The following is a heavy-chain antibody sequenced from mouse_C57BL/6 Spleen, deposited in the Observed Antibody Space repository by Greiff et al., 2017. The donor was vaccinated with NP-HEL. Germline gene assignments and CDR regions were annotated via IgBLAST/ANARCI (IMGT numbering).Heavy chain of an antibody. D-gene: IGHD1-1*01. CDR2: IYPGSGST. J-gene: IGHJ1*03. CDR1: GYTFTSYW. V-gene: IGHV1-55*01. CDR3: ASSGGTTVVATRYFDV. Sequence: VQLQQPGAELVKPGASVKMSCKASGYTFTSYWITWVKQRPGQGLEWIGDIYPGSGSTNYNEKFKSKATLTVDTSSSTAYMQLSSLTSEDSAVYDCASSGGTTVVATRYFDVWGTGTTVTVSS.